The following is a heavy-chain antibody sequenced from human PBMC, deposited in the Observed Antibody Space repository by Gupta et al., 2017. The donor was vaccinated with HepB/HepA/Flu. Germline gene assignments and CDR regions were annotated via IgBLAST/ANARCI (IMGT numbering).Heavy chain of an antibody. CDR3: VKVDSS. Sequence: EVQLVESGGGLVQPGGSLSLSCAASVFSFSDDWMNGGRQPPGKGLEWVANINLVGSQRRWGNAVKGRFTSARDNAKNLLYLQMENLRDEDTDVYYCVKVDSSWGQ. CDR2: INLVGSQR. J-gene: IGHJ5*02. V-gene: IGHV3-7*01. D-gene: IGHD2-2*03. CDR1: VFSFSDDW.